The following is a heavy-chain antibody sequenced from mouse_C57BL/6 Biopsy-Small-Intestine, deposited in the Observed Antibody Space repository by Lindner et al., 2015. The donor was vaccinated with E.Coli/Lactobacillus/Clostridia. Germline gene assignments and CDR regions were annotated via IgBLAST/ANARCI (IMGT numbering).Heavy chain of an antibody. Sequence: VQLQESGPELVKPGASVKISCKASGYAFSSSWMNWVKQRSGKGLEWIGRIYPGDGDTNYNGKFKGKATLTADKSSSTAYMQLSSLTSEDSAVYFCARIYDGYYEYFDVWGTGTTVTVSS. CDR2: IYPGDGDT. J-gene: IGHJ1*03. V-gene: IGHV1-82*01. CDR3: ARIYDGYYEYFDV. D-gene: IGHD2-3*01. CDR1: GYAFSSSW.